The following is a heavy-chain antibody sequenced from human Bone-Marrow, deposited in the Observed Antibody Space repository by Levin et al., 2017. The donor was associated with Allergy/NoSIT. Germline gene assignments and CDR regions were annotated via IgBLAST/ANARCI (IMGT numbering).Heavy chain of an antibody. J-gene: IGHJ4*01. CDR1: ESSFRSYW. V-gene: IGHV3-74*01. D-gene: IGHD2-21*02. Sequence: HSGGSLRLSCAASESSFRSYWMHWVRQAPGQGLVWVSRIYIDGSTINYADSVKGRFTISRDIAKNTVYLQMNSLRVDDTAVYYCARGAIGTGKGDLGAVYWGQGTLVTVSS. CDR3: ARGAIGTGKGDLGAVY. CDR2: IYIDGSTI.